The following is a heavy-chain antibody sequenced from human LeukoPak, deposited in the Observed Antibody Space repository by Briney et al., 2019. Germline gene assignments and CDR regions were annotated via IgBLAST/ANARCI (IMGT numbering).Heavy chain of an antibody. D-gene: IGHD6-13*01. CDR3: ARDIIDKDSSSPMQPSDY. V-gene: IGHV1-18*01. CDR2: ISAYNGNT. CDR1: GYTFTSYG. Sequence: ASVKVSCKASGYTFTSYGISWVRQAPGQGLEWMGWISAYNGNTNYAQKLQGRVTMTTDTSTSTAYMELRSLRSDDTAVYYCARDIIDKDSSSPMQPSDYWGQGTLVTVSS. J-gene: IGHJ4*02.